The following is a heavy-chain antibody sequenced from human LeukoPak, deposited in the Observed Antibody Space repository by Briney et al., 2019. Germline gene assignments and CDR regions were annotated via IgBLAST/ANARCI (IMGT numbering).Heavy chain of an antibody. CDR1: GGSFRGYY. CDR2: INQSGST. V-gene: IGHV4-34*01. D-gene: IGHD3-3*01. CDR3: ARTTYYDFWSGYPSGLVHDY. Sequence: SETLSLTCAVYGGSFRGYYGSWIRQPPGKGLEWSGEINQSGSTNYNPSLKRRVTISVDTSKNQFSLKLSSVSAADTDVYYCARTTYYDFWSGYPSGLVHDYWGQGTLVTVSS. J-gene: IGHJ4*02.